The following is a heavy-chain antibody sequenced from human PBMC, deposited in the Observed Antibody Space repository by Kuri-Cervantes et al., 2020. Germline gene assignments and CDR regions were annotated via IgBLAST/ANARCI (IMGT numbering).Heavy chain of an antibody. CDR3: ARLDFDGFDY. J-gene: IGHJ4*02. CDR1: GFSFSSYG. CDR2: ISYDGSNK. D-gene: IGHD3-9*01. Sequence: GGSLRLSCAASGFSFSSYGMHWVRQAPGKGLEWVAVISYDGSNKYYADSVKGRFTISRDNSKNSLYLQMNSLRDEDTAVYYCARLDFDGFDYWGQGTLVTVSS. V-gene: IGHV3-30*03.